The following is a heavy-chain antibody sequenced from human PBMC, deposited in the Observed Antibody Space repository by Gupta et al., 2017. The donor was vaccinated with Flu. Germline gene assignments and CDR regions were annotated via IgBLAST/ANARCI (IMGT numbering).Heavy chain of an antibody. Sequence: EVQLVESGGGLVQPGGSLRLSCAASGSTFSRYWMHWVRQAPGKGLVWVSGTNSDGSSTTYADSVKGRFTISRDNAKSTLYLQMNTLRVEDTAVYYCATSRSLDYWGQGALVTVSS. CDR1: GSTFSRYW. CDR3: ATSRSLDY. CDR2: TNSDGSST. V-gene: IGHV3-74*01. J-gene: IGHJ4*02.